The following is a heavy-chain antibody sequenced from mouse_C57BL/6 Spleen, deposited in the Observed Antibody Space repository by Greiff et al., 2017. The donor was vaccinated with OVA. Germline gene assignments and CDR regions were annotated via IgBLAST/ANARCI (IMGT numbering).Heavy chain of an antibody. J-gene: IGHJ4*01. Sequence: VQLQQSGAELVKPGASVKLSCTASGFNITDYYMHWVKQRTEQGLEWIGRIDPEDGETKYAPKFQGKATITADTSSNTADLQLSSLTSEDTAVYYCARGYGSSYDAMDYWGQGTSVTVSS. CDR1: GFNITDYY. V-gene: IGHV14-2*01. D-gene: IGHD1-1*01. CDR2: IDPEDGET. CDR3: ARGYGSSYDAMDY.